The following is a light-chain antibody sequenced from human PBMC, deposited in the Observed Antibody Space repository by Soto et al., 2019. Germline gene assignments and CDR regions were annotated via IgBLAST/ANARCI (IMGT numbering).Light chain of an antibody. CDR2: GAS. Sequence: EVVLTQSPGTLSLSPGARAALSCRASQSVSSSYVAWYQQKPGQTPRLLIYGASNRAAGIPDRVSGSGSGTDFSLTISRLEPEGFAVYYCYQYGTLPKTFGQGTKVEIK. CDR3: YQYGTLPKT. CDR1: QSVSSSY. V-gene: IGKV3-20*01. J-gene: IGKJ1*01.